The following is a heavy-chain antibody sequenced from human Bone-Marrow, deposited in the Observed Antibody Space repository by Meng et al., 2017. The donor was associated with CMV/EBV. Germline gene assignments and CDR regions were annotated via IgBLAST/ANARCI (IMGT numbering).Heavy chain of an antibody. CDR2: IWYDGSNK. J-gene: IGHJ4*02. CDR3: AKDKNRYCSSPPHV. V-gene: IGHV3-33*06. CDR1: RFTFTTFA. Sequence: GGSLRLSCVASRFTFTTFAMHWVRQAPGKGLEWVAVIWYDGSNKYYADSVKGRFTISRDNSKNTLYLQMNSLRAEDTAVYYCAKDKNRYCSSPPHVWGQGNLVNVDS. D-gene: IGHD2-2*01.